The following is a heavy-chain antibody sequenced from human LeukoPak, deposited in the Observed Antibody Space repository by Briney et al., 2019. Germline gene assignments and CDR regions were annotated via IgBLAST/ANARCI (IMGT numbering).Heavy chain of an antibody. CDR2: IYYSGST. J-gene: IGHJ6*02. D-gene: IGHD3-16*01. V-gene: IGHV4-59*08. CDR3: ARVKTAYNYYYGMDV. Sequence: SETLSLTCTVSGGSISSYYWSWIRQPPGKGLEWIGYIYYSGSTNYNPSLKSRVTISVDTSKNQFSLKLSSVTAADTAVYYCARVKTAYNYYYGMDVWGQGTTVTVSS. CDR1: GGSISSYY.